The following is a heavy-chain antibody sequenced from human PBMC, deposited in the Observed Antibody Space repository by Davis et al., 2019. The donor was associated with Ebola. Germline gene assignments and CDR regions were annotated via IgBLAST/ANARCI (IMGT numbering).Heavy chain of an antibody. V-gene: IGHV4-61*08. CDR2: IFYSGST. Sequence: SETLSLTCTVSGGSISSGDYYWSWIRQPPGKGLEWIGYIFYSGSTNYNPSLKSRVTISVDTSKNQFSLKLSSVTAADTAVYYCARLKQRSGSPIDYGLDVWGQGTTVTVSS. CDR1: GGSISSGDYY. D-gene: IGHD3-10*01. J-gene: IGHJ6*02. CDR3: ARLKQRSGSPIDYGLDV.